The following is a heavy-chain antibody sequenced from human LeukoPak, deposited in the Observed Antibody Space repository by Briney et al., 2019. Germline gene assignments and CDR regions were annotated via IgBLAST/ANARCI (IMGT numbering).Heavy chain of an antibody. J-gene: IGHJ4*02. Sequence: GGSLRLSCAASGFSFSSYAMTWVRQAPGKGLEWVSGLSANGGSTYYADSVKGRFTISRQNSESQLYLQMNSPRADDTAVYYCAKVASTGLLKTLVDYWGQGTLVTVSS. CDR3: AKVASTGLLKTLVDY. CDR1: GFSFSSYA. CDR2: LSANGGST. D-gene: IGHD6-19*01. V-gene: IGHV3-23*01.